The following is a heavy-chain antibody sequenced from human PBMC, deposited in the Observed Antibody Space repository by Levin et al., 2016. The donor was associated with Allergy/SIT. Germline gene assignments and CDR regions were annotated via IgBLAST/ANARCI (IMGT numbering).Heavy chain of an antibody. Sequence: VRQAPGKGLEWVAVISYDGSNKYYADSVKGRFTISRDNSKNTLYLQMNSLRAEDTAVYYCARNLYDFWSGYYIWGKESGFDYWGQGTLVTVSS. J-gene: IGHJ4*02. CDR3: ARNLYDFWSGYYIWGKESGFDY. V-gene: IGHV3-30-3*01. D-gene: IGHD3-3*01. CDR2: ISYDGSNK.